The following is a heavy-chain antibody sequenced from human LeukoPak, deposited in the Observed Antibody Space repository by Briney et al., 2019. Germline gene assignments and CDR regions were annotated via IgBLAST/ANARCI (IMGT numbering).Heavy chain of an antibody. V-gene: IGHV4-34*01. CDR3: ARRGHMGMVRGYLDY. CDR1: GGSFSGYY. D-gene: IGHD3-10*01. CDR2: INHSGST. J-gene: IGHJ4*02. Sequence: SETLSLTCAVYGGSFSGYYWSWIRQPPGKGLEWIGEINHSGSTNYNPSLKSRVTISVDTPKNQFSLKLSSVTAADTAVYYCARRGHMGMVRGYLDYWGQGTLVTVSS.